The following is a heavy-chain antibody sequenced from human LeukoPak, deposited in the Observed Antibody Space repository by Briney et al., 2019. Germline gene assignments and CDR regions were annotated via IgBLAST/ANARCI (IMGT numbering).Heavy chain of an antibody. D-gene: IGHD6-13*01. CDR3: ARDSLAEGYFDY. J-gene: IGHJ4*02. CDR1: GFTFSSYS. CDR2: ISSSSSYI. Sequence: GGSLRLSCAASGFTFSSYSMNWVRQALGKGLEWVSSISSSSSYIYYADSVKGRFTISRDNAKNSLYLQMNSLRAEDTAVYYCARDSLAEGYFDYWGQGTLVTVSS. V-gene: IGHV3-21*01.